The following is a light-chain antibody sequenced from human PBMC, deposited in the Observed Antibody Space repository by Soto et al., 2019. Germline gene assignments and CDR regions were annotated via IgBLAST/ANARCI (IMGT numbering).Light chain of an antibody. Sequence: AIQVTQSPSSLSASVGDTVTLTCRSSQDIRSDLGWYQHKPGKAPKLQIYAASTLQSGVPSRFSGSGSGTDFTLTISSLQPEDSATYYCLQDFTYPRTFGQGTKVDIK. V-gene: IGKV1-6*01. CDR1: QDIRSD. CDR2: AAS. J-gene: IGKJ1*01. CDR3: LQDFTYPRT.